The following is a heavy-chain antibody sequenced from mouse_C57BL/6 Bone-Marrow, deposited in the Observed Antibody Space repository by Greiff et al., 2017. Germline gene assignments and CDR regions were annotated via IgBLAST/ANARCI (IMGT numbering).Heavy chain of an antibody. Sequence: QVQLQQSGAELVRPGTSVKVSCKASGYAFTNYLIEWVKQRPGQGLAWIGVINPGSGGTNYNEKFKGKATLTADKSSSTAYMQLSSLTSEDSAVYFCARSEYDETWFAYWGQGTLVTVSA. D-gene: IGHD2-14*01. J-gene: IGHJ3*01. CDR1: GYAFTNYL. CDR3: ARSEYDETWFAY. CDR2: INPGSGGT. V-gene: IGHV1-54*01.